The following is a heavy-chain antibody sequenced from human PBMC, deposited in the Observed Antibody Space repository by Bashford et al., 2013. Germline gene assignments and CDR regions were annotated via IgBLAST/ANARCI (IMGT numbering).Heavy chain of an antibody. D-gene: IGHD3-9*01. Sequence: SETLSLTCAVSGGSISSGGYSWSWIRQPPGKGLEWIGYIYHSGSTYYNPSLKSRVTISVDRSKNQFSLKLSSVTAADTAVYYCARSPLVTFFDYWGQGTLVTVSS. V-gene: IGHV4-30-2*01. CDR2: IYHSGST. CDR3: ARSPLVTFFDY. CDR1: GGSISSGGYS. J-gene: IGHJ4*02.